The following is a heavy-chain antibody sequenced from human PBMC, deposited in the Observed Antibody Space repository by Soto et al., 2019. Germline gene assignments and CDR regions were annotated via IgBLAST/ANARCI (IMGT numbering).Heavy chain of an antibody. CDR1: GFTFSNAW. D-gene: IGHD4-17*01. CDR3: TRGLYGDYLESFDI. Sequence: EVQLVESGGGLVKPGGSLRLSCAASGFTFSNAWMSWVRQAPGKGLEWVGRIKSKTDGGTTDYAAPVKGRFTISRDDSKNTLYLQMNSLKTEDSAVYYCTRGLYGDYLESFDIWGQGTMVTVSS. V-gene: IGHV3-15*01. CDR2: IKSKTDGGTT. J-gene: IGHJ3*02.